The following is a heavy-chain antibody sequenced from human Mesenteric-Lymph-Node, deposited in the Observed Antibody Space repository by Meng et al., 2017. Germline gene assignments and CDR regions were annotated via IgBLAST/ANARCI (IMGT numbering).Heavy chain of an antibody. D-gene: IGHD3-3*01. Sequence: GESLKISCAASGFTFSSYGMHWVRQAPGKGLVWVSRINSDGSSTSYADSVKGRFTISRDNAKNTLYLQMNSLRAEDTAVYYCARAFGGWYYDFWSGSKTFDYWGQGTLVTVSS. CDR1: GFTFSSYG. J-gene: IGHJ4*02. CDR2: INSDGSST. V-gene: IGHV3-74*01. CDR3: ARAFGGWYYDFWSGSKTFDY.